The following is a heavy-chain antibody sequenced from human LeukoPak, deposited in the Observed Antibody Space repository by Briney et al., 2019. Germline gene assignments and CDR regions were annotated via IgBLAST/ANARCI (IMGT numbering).Heavy chain of an antibody. CDR2: ISGSGGRT. CDR3: AKDSGFAYSSSWYRVDAFDT. V-gene: IGHV3-23*01. J-gene: IGHJ3*02. CDR1: GFTFSTYA. D-gene: IGHD6-13*01. Sequence: GGSLRLSCAASGFTFSTYARTRLPQAPGKGREWGSTISGSGGRTSYADSVKGRFTVSRDNCKTPRDLQMNSLRADATAVYYCAKDSGFAYSSSWYRVDAFDTGGKGTMGTVSP.